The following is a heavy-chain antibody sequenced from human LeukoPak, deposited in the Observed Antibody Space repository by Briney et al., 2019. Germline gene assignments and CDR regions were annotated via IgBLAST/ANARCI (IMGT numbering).Heavy chain of an antibody. J-gene: IGHJ4*02. CDR2: ISSTSIYI. V-gene: IGHV3-21*01. CDR3: ARDYNFDY. Sequence: GGSLRLSCAASGFTFSSYGMNWVRQAPGKGLEWVSSISSTSIYISYADSVKGRFTISRDNAKNSLYLQMNSLRAEDTAVYYCARDYNFDYWGQGTLVTVSS. CDR1: GFTFSSYG.